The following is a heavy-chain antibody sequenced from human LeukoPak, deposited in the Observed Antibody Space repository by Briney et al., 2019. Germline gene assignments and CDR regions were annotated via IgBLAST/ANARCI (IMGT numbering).Heavy chain of an antibody. J-gene: IGHJ4*02. V-gene: IGHV3-30-3*01. CDR3: ARVLNYYDSSGYYFSY. Sequence: GRSLRLSCAASGFTFSYYTMHWVRPAPGKGLEWVAVISYDGSNKYYADSVKGRFTISRDNSKNTLYLQMNSLRAEDTAEYYCARVLNYYDSSGYYFSYWGQGTLVTVSS. D-gene: IGHD3-22*01. CDR1: GFTFSYYT. CDR2: ISYDGSNK.